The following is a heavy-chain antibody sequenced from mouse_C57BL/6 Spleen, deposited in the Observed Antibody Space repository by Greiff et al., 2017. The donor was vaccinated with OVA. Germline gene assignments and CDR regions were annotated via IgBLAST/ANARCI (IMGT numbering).Heavy chain of an antibody. D-gene: IGHD1-1*01. CDR2: INPSSGYT. J-gene: IGHJ4*01. Sequence: VQLQQSGAELAKPGASVKLSCKASGYTFTSYWMHWVKQRPGQGLEWIGYINPSSGYTKYNQKFKDKATLTADKSSSTAYMQLSSLTYEDSAVYDCARSDGSRNYAMDYWGQGTSVTVSS. CDR1: GYTFTSYW. V-gene: IGHV1-7*01. CDR3: ARSDGSRNYAMDY.